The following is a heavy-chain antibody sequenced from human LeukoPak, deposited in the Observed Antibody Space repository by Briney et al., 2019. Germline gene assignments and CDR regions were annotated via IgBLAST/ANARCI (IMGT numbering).Heavy chain of an antibody. J-gene: IGHJ4*02. CDR1: GYSITSAYY. Sequence: SETLSLTCTVSGYSITSAYYWGWIRQPPGKGLEWIGSFYYSGSTYYNPSLKGRVTISVDTSKNQFSLKLTSVTAADTAVYYCARDGYGPHWGQGTLVTVSS. CDR3: ARDGYGPH. CDR2: FYYSGST. D-gene: IGHD6-13*01. V-gene: IGHV4-38-2*02.